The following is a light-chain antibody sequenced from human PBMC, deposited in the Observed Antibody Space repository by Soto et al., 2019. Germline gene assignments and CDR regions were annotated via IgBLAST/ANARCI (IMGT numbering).Light chain of an antibody. CDR1: QSVSSN. CDR3: QQYTNLPRGT. V-gene: IGKV3-15*01. Sequence: EIVMTQSPATLSVSPGERATLSCRASQSVSSNLAWYQQKPGQAPRLLIYGASTRATGIPARFSGSGSGTEFTLTLSSLHSEDFAVYYCQQYTNLPRGTFGQGTKLEIK. J-gene: IGKJ2*02. CDR2: GAS.